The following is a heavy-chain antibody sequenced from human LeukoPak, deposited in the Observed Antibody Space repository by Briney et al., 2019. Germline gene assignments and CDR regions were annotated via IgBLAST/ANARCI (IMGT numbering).Heavy chain of an antibody. V-gene: IGHV1-8*01. Sequence: ASVKVSCKASGYTFTSYDINWVRQATGQGLEWMGWVNPNSGNTGYAQKFQGRVTMTRNTSISTAYMELSSLRSEDTAVYYCARARRADGYYFDYWGQGTLGTVSS. CDR2: VNPNSGNT. CDR1: GYTFTSYD. J-gene: IGHJ4*02. CDR3: ARARRADGYYFDY.